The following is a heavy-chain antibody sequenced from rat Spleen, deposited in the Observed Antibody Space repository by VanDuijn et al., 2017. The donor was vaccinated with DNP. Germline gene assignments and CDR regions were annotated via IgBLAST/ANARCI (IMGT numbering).Heavy chain of an antibody. CDR2: ISAGGGRT. D-gene: IGHD1-2*01. V-gene: IGHV5S13*01. J-gene: IGHJ4*01. Sequence: EVQLVESGGDLVQPGRSLKISCAASGFIFSDYAMAWVRQVPSKGLEWVASISAGGGRTYYRDSVKGRFTISRDNEKNTQYLQMDSLRSEDTATYYCARSPYSSYMGAMDAWGQGASVTVSS. CDR3: ARSPYSSYMGAMDA. CDR1: GFIFSDYA.